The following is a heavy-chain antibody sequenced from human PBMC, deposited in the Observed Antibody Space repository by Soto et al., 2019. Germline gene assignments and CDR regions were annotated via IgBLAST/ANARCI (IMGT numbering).Heavy chain of an antibody. J-gene: IGHJ6*02. V-gene: IGHV1-69*06. CDR2: IIPIFGTA. Sequence: QVQLVQSGAEVKKPGSSVKVSCKASGGTFSSYAISWVRQAPGQGLEWMGGIIPIFGTANYAQKFQGRVTITADKSASTDYMELSSLRSEDTAVYYCATSITMVRTPFWYYGIDVWGQGTTVTVSS. CDR3: ATSITMVRTPFWYYGIDV. D-gene: IGHD3-10*01. CDR1: GGTFSSYA.